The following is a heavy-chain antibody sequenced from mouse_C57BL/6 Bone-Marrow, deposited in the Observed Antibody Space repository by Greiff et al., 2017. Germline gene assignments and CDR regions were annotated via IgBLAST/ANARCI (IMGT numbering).Heavy chain of an antibody. CDR3: ARGSNSSWFAY. Sequence: EVMLVESGGGLVKPGGSLKLSCAASGFTFSDYGMHWVRQAPEKGLEWVAYISSGSSTIYYADKVKGRFTISRDNAKNTLFLQMTSLRSEDTAMYYCARGSNSSWFAYWGQGTLVTVSA. CDR1: GFTFSDYG. J-gene: IGHJ3*01. D-gene: IGHD2-5*01. CDR2: ISSGSSTI. V-gene: IGHV5-17*01.